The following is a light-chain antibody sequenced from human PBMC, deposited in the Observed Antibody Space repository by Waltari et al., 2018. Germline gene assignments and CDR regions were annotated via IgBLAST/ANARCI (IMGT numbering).Light chain of an antibody. Sequence: HSALTQPASVSGSPGQSITISCTGTSSDIGNYNYVSWYQQHPGKAPKLMIFDVSNRPAGVSYRFAGSKSGNTAPLTISGLQAEDEADYYCSSYISSDTLELFGGGTSLTVL. CDR1: SSDIGNYNY. J-gene: IGLJ2*01. CDR2: DVS. CDR3: SSYISSDTLEL. V-gene: IGLV2-14*03.